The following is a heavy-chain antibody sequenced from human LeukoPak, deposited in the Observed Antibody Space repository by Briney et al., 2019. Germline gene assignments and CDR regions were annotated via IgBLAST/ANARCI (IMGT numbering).Heavy chain of an antibody. CDR2: IYSGGST. J-gene: IGHJ4*02. V-gene: IGHV3-66*01. CDR3: ARVLSLRYFDWLSLDY. D-gene: IGHD3-9*01. Sequence: ETLSLTCAVYGGSFSGYYWSWVRQAPGKGLEWVSVIYSGGSTYYADSVKGRFTISRDNSKNTLYLQMNSLRAEDTAVYYCARVLSLRYFDWLSLDYWGQGTLVTVSS. CDR1: GGSFSGYY.